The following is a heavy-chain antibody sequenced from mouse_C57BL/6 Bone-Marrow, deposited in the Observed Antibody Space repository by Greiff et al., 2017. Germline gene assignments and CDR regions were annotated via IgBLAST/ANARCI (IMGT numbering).Heavy chain of an antibody. CDR2: IYPGDGDT. V-gene: IGHV1-80*01. J-gene: IGHJ4*01. CDR3: ARRGYGRGAMDY. D-gene: IGHD1-1*01. Sequence: QVQLKQSGAELVKPGASVKISCKASGYAFSSYWMNWVKQRPGKGLEWIGQIYPGDGDTNYNGKFKGKATLTADKSSSTAYMQLSSLTSEDSAVYFCARRGYGRGAMDYWGQGTSVTVSS. CDR1: GYAFSSYW.